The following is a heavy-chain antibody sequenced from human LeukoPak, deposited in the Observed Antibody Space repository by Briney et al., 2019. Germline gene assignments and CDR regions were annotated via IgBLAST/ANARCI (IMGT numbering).Heavy chain of an antibody. Sequence: GGSLRLSCAASGFTFSSYAMHWVRQAPGKGLEWVAVISYDGSNKYYADSVKGQFTISRDNSKNTLYLQMNSLRAEDTAVYYCARDIIVGATTSLGYWGQGTLVTVSS. J-gene: IGHJ4*02. CDR3: ARDIIVGATTSLGY. CDR1: GFTFSSYA. CDR2: ISYDGSNK. V-gene: IGHV3-30*04. D-gene: IGHD1-26*01.